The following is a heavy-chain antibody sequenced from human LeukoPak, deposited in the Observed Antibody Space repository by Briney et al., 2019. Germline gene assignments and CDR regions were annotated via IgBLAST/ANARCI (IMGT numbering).Heavy chain of an antibody. CDR2: IYYSGST. V-gene: IGHV4-59*01. Sequence: SETLSLTCTVSGGSITSYYWSWIRQPPGKGLEWMGYIYYSGSTNYNPSLKSRVTISVDTSKNQFSLKLSSVTAADTAVYYCARDSGRPYWYFDLWGRGTLVTVSS. J-gene: IGHJ2*01. D-gene: IGHD3-10*01. CDR1: GGSITSYY. CDR3: ARDSGRPYWYFDL.